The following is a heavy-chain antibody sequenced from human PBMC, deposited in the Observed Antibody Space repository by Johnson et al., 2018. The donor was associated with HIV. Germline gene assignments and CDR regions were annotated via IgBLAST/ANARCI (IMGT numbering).Heavy chain of an antibody. D-gene: IGHD2-15*01. CDR1: GFTFDDYG. CDR3: ARVGILRRRGAFDI. CDR2: INWNGGST. Sequence: VQLVESGGGVVQPGRSLRLSCAASGFTFDDYGMSWVRQAPGKGLEWVSGINWNGGSTGYADSVKGRFTISRDNAKNSLYLQMNSLRAEDTAVYYCARVGILRRRGAFDIWGQGTMVTVSS. V-gene: IGHV3-20*04. J-gene: IGHJ3*02.